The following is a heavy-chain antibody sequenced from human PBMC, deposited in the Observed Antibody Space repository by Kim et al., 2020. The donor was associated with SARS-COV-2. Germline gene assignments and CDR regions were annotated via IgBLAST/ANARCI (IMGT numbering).Heavy chain of an antibody. D-gene: IGHD6-19*01. J-gene: IGHJ4*02. CDR3: ARQRDGWLGNDY. Sequence: RYSPSVQGQVTISADKSISTAYLQWSSLKASDTAMYYCARQRDGWLGNDYWGQGTLVTVSS. V-gene: IGHV5-51*01.